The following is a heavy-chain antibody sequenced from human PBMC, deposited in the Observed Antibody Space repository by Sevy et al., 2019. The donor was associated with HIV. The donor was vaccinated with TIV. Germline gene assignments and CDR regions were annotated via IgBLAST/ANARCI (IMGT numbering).Heavy chain of an antibody. CDR3: AAARGYNSGWAFDY. CDR2: IVVGSGSS. D-gene: IGHD6-19*01. V-gene: IGHV1-58*01. J-gene: IGHJ4*02. CDR1: GFTFDNSA. Sequence: ASVKVSCEASGFTFDNSAVQWVRQARGQRLEWIGWIVVGSGSSNYAQKFQGRVTITRDMSTSTAYMEVSGLRGEDTAVYYCAAARGYNSGWAFDYWGQGTLVTVSS.